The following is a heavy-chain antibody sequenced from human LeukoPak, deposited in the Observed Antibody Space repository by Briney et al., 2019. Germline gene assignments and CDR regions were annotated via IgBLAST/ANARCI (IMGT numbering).Heavy chain of an antibody. Sequence: SQTLSLSCTLSGDSTTGGAYYWAWVRHTPGKGLEWIGSINYSGTTYYTASLKSRLSMSIDTPKNQFSLRLISVTAADMSVYCCVRLISYHITACYFDYWGQGSLATVSS. D-gene: IGHD2-21*01. J-gene: IGHJ4*02. V-gene: IGHV4-39*01. CDR1: GDSTTGGAYY. CDR3: VRLISYHITACYFDY. CDR2: INYSGTT.